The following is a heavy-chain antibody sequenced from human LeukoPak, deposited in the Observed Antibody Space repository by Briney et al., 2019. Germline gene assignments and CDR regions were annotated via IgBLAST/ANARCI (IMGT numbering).Heavy chain of an antibody. J-gene: IGHJ6*03. D-gene: IGHD6-6*01. V-gene: IGHV3-11*04. CDR3: ARDRHVAARPRLDYYYYMDV. Sequence: GGSLRLSCAASGFTFSDYYMSWIRQAPGKGLEWVSYISSSGSTIYYADSVKGRFTISRDNAKNSLYLQMNSLRAEDTAVYYCARDRHVAARPRLDYYYYMDVWGKGTTVTVSS. CDR1: GFTFSDYY. CDR2: ISSSGSTI.